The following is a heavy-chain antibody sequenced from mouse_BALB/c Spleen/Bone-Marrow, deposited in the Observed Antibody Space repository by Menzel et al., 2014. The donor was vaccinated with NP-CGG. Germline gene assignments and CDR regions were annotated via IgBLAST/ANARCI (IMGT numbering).Heavy chain of an antibody. CDR2: IDPSNGRT. J-gene: IGHJ1*01. V-gene: IGHV1S81*02. CDR3: ARSTTVVVRYWYFDV. D-gene: IGHD1-1*01. CDR1: GYTFTSYW. Sequence: VKLMESGAELVKPGASVKLSCKASGYTFTSYWMHWVKQRPGQGLEWIGEIDPSNGRTNYNEKFKNKATLTVDKSSSTAYMQLSSLTSEDSAVYYCARSTTVVVRYWYFDVWGAGTTVTVSS.